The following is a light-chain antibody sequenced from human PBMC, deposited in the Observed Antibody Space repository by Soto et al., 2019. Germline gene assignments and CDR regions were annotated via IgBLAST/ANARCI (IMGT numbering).Light chain of an antibody. Sequence: ETMMTQSPDTLSVSLGERATLSCRASQSLRSSLAWYQQKPGQAPRLLIYGASSRATGIPDRFSGSGSGTDFTLTISRLEPEDFAVYYCQQYGSSPATFGQGTKVDI. CDR3: QQYGSSPAT. V-gene: IGKV3-20*01. CDR2: GAS. J-gene: IGKJ1*01. CDR1: QSLRSS.